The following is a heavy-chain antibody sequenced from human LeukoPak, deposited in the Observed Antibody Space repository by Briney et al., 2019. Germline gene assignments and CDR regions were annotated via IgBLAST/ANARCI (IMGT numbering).Heavy chain of an antibody. CDR1: GGSISSGSYY. D-gene: IGHD2-8*01. CDR3: ARNNTLMMYPRGGEDKGFDY. V-gene: IGHV4-39*01. Sequence: SETLSLTCTVSGGSISSGSYYWGWIRQPPGKGLEWIGAIYYSGSTHYNPSLKSRVTISVDTSKNEFSLKLSSVTAADTAVYYCARNNTLMMYPRGGEDKGFDYWGQGTLVTVSS. CDR2: IYYSGST. J-gene: IGHJ4*02.